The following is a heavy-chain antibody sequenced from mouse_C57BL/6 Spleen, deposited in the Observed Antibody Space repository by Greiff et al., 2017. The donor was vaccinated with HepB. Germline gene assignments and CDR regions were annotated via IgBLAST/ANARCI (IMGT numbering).Heavy chain of an antibody. Sequence: DVHLVESGGGLVKPGGSLKLSCAASGFTFSDYGMHWVRQAPEKGLEWVAYISSGSSTIYYADTVKGRFTISRDNAKNTLFLQMTSLRSEDTAMYYCARSRTYYGYDGAWFAYWGQGTLVTVSA. CDR1: GFTFSDYG. J-gene: IGHJ3*01. D-gene: IGHD2-9*01. CDR3: ARSRTYYGYDGAWFAY. CDR2: ISSGSSTI. V-gene: IGHV5-17*01.